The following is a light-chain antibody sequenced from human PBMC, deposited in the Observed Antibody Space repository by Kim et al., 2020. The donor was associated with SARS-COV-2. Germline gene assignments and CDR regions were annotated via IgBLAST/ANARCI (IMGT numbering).Light chain of an antibody. CDR2: GAA. CDR3: QQSIT. J-gene: IGKJ4*01. Sequence: PATLAVSPGESVTLSCRASQSISRSLAWYQQKPGQAPRLLIYGAASRPADVPGRFSGSGSGTQFTLTISSLQSDDFAVYYCQQSITFGGGTKVEIK. V-gene: IGKV3-15*01. CDR1: QSISRS.